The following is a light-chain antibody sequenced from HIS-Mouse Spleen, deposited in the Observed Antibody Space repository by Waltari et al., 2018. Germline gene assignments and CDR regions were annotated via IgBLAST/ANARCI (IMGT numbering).Light chain of an antibody. CDR1: SSNIGSNY. V-gene: IGLV1-47*01. Sequence: QSVLTQPPSASGTPGQRVTISCSGSSSNIGSNYVYWYQQLPGTAPKLLIYRNTQGPPGVPDRFSGSKSGTSASLAISGRRSEDEADYYCAAWDDSLSGPVFGGGTKLTVL. J-gene: IGLJ3*02. CDR2: RNT. CDR3: AAWDDSLSGPV.